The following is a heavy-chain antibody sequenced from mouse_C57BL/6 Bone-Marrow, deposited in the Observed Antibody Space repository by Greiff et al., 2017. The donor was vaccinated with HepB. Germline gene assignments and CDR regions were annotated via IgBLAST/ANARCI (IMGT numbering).Heavy chain of an antibody. CDR1: GYTFTSYW. CDR2: IDPSDSYT. CDR3: ARRIYDGYYVNYAMDY. Sequence: VQLQQSGAELVMPGASVKLSCKASGYTFTSYWMHWVKQRPGQGLEWIGEIDPSDSYTNYNQKFKGKSTLTVDKSSSTAYMQLSSLTSEDSAVYYCARRIYDGYYVNYAMDYWGQGTSVTVSS. D-gene: IGHD2-3*01. V-gene: IGHV1-69*01. J-gene: IGHJ4*01.